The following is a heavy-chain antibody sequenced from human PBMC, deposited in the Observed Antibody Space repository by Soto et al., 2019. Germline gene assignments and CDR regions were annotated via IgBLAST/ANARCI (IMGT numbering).Heavy chain of an antibody. V-gene: IGHV3-30*18. J-gene: IGHJ5*02. Sequence: QVQLVESGGGVVQPGRSLRLSCAASGFTFSSYGMHWVRQAPGKGLEWVAVISYDGSNKYYADSVKGRFTISRDNSKNTLYLQMNSLIAEDTAVYYCSKVDSSGSYNWFDPWVQGTLVTVSS. CDR2: ISYDGSNK. CDR3: SKVDSSGSYNWFDP. CDR1: GFTFSSYG. D-gene: IGHD6-19*01.